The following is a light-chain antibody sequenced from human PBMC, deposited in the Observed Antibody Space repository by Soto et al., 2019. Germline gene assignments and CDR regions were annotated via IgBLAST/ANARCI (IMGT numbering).Light chain of an antibody. CDR1: SSDVGGYNY. Sequence: QSALTQPPSASGSPGQSVTISCTGTSSDVGGYNYVSWYQQHPGQAPQLMIYEVSNRPSGVSNRFSGSKSGNTASLTISGLQAEDETDYYCSSYTSTGAWVFGGGTKLTVL. V-gene: IGLV2-14*01. CDR3: SSYTSTGAWV. J-gene: IGLJ3*02. CDR2: EVS.